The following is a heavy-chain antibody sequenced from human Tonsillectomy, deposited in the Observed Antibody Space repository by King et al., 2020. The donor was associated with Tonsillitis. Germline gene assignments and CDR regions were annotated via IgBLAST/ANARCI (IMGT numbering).Heavy chain of an antibody. D-gene: IGHD6-13*01. Sequence: QLQESGPGLVKPSETLSRTCTVSGGSISSSSYYWGWIRQPPGKGLEWIGSIYYSGSTYYNPSLKSRVTISVDTSKNQFSLKLSSVTAADTAVYYCARHGQLVDDAFDIWGQGTMVTVSS. CDR3: ARHGQLVDDAFDI. CDR2: IYYSGST. J-gene: IGHJ3*02. CDR1: GGSISSSSYY. V-gene: IGHV4-39*07.